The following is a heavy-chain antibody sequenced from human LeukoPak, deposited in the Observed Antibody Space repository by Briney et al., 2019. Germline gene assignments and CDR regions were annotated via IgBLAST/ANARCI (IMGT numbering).Heavy chain of an antibody. CDR1: GGSFSSYA. D-gene: IGHD3-22*01. CDR2: IIPIFGTA. Sequence: SVKVSCKASGGSFSSYAISWVRQAPGQGLEWMGGIIPIFGTANYAQKFQGRVTITADESTSTAYMELSSLRSDDTAVYYCARTGVTMIVVAHDAFDIWGQGTMVTISS. J-gene: IGHJ3*02. V-gene: IGHV1-69*13. CDR3: ARTGVTMIVVAHDAFDI.